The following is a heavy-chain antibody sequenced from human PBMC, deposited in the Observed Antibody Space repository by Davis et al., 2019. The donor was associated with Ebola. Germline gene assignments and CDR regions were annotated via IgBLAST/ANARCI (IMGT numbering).Heavy chain of an antibody. D-gene: IGHD2-2*01. CDR2: IRQDGGET. Sequence: PGGSLRLSCAPSGFTFTRDWMTWPRQAPGKGLGWGANIRQDGGETYYVDSVKGRFTISRDNAKNSLFLQMNSLRPEDTAVYYCTKDGVAAASDYWGQGTLVTVSS. CDR3: TKDGVAAASDY. J-gene: IGHJ4*02. V-gene: IGHV3-7*03. CDR1: GFTFTRDW.